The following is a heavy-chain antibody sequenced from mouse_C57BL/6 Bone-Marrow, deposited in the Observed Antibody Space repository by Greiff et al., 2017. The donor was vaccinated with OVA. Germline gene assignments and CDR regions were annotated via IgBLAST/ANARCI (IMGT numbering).Heavy chain of an antibody. D-gene: IGHD1-1*01. CDR2: IHPNSGST. Sequence: QVQLQQPGAELVKPGASVKLSCKASGYTFTSYWMHWVKQRPGQGLEWIGMIHPNSGSTNYNEKFKSKATLTVDKSSSTAYMQLSSLPSGDSAVYYSERFRARGSSYWGQGTTLTVSS. CDR3: ERFRARGSSY. J-gene: IGHJ2*01. V-gene: IGHV1-64*01. CDR1: GYTFTSYW.